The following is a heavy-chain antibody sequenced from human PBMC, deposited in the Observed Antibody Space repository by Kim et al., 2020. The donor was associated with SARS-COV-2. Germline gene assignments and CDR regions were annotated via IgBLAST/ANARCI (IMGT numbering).Heavy chain of an antibody. CDR2: SRNKANSYTT. Sequence: GGSLRLSCAASGITFSDYYMDWVRQAPGKGLEWVGRSRNKANSYTTEYAASVKGRFTISRDDSKNSLYLQMNSLKTEDTAVYYCAGQKSYYCWFDPWGQGTLVTVSS. CDR3: AGQKSYYCWFDP. D-gene: IGHD3-10*01. V-gene: IGHV3-72*01. CDR1: GITFSDYY. J-gene: IGHJ5*02.